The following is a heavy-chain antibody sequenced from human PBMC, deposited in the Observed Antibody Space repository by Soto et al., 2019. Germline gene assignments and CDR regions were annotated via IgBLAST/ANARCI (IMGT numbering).Heavy chain of an antibody. CDR1: GYSISSGTS. D-gene: IGHD3-10*01. Sequence: ASATLSLTCAVSGYSISSGTSWGWIRQPPGKGLEWIGSIYHSGSTYYNPSLKSRVTISVDTSKNQFSLKLSSVTAADTAVYYCARVAGGSMTGDYYGMDVWGQGTTGT. J-gene: IGHJ6*02. V-gene: IGHV4-38-2*01. CDR3: ARVAGGSMTGDYYGMDV. CDR2: IYHSGST.